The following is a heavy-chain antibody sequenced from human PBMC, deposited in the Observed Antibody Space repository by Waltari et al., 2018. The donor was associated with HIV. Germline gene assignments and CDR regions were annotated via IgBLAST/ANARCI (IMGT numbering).Heavy chain of an antibody. Sequence: QVQLHETGPGLVKPSETLSLACPVSGGSVSRDSYYWSWNRPPPGKGLDWDWYIYSSGSTNYTPSLKSRVTMSVDTSQNQFSLKLSCVTAADTAVYYCARECGGDRSRAFDYWGQGTLVTVSS. CDR3: ARECGGDRSRAFDY. CDR1: GGSVSRDSYY. D-gene: IGHD2-21*02. CDR2: IYSSGST. V-gene: IGHV4-61*01. J-gene: IGHJ4*02.